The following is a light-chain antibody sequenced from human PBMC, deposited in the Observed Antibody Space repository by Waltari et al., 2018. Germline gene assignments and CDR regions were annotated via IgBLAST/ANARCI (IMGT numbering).Light chain of an antibody. CDR1: QSVGSY. Sequence: ENVLTQTPATLYLSPGDRATLSCRASQSVGSYLAWYQQKSGQAPRLLIYGVSNRATGIPARFSGSGSGTDFTLTISSLEPDDFAVYYCHQRNSWPLTFGGGTKVEIK. CDR2: GVS. J-gene: IGKJ4*01. V-gene: IGKV3-11*01. CDR3: HQRNSWPLT.